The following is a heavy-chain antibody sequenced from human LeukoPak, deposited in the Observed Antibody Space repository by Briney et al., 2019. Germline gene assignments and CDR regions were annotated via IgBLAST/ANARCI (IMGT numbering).Heavy chain of an antibody. Sequence: GSLRLSCAASGFVFRNYFMSWVRQAPGKGLEWVSVITGSGGNTYYADSVKGRFTISKDNSKNTVYLQMSSLRVDDTAVYYCAKAASSSWPSYYYGMDVWGQGTTVTVSS. CDR2: ITGSGGNT. D-gene: IGHD6-13*01. V-gene: IGHV3-23*01. J-gene: IGHJ6*02. CDR1: GFVFRNYF. CDR3: AKAASSSWPSYYYGMDV.